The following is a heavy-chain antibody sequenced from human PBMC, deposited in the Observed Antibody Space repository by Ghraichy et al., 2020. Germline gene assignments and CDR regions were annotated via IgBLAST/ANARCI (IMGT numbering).Heavy chain of an antibody. CDR2: IYSSGST. CDR3: ARRFWSGFFDS. J-gene: IGHJ4*02. V-gene: IGHV4-59*08. D-gene: IGHD3-3*01. Sequence: SETLSLTCTVSGGSFSSRYWSWIRQPPGKGLEWIGYIYSSGSTNYNPSLKSRVTISVDTPKNQFSLKLSSVTAADTAVYYGARRFWSGFFDSWGQGTLVTVCS. CDR1: GGSFSSRY.